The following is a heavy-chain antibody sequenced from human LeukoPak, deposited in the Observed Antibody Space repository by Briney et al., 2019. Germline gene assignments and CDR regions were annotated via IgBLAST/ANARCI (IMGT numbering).Heavy chain of an antibody. CDR1: GYTFTSYY. CDR2: INPSGAST. Sequence: ASVKVSCKAPGYTFTSYYLHWVRQAPGQGLEWMSIINPSGASTSYEQKFQGRVTMTSDTSTSRVYMELSSLRSEDTAVYYCARGIVTAAGTGGWYFDYWGQGTLVTVSS. V-gene: IGHV1-46*01. CDR3: ARGIVTAAGTGGWYFDY. J-gene: IGHJ4*02. D-gene: IGHD6-13*01.